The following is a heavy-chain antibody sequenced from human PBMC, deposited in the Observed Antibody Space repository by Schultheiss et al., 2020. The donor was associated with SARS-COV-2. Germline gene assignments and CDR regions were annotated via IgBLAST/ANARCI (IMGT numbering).Heavy chain of an antibody. CDR3: ARVYNWNYWGPNHDAFDI. CDR1: GFTFSSYA. CDR2: ISGSGGST. V-gene: IGHV3-23*01. Sequence: GGSLRLSCAASGFTFSSYAMSWVRQAPGKGLEWVSAISGSGGSTYYADSVKGRFTISRDNAKNSLYLQMNSLRAEDTAVYYCARVYNWNYWGPNHDAFDIWGQGTMVTVSS. D-gene: IGHD1-1*01. J-gene: IGHJ3*02.